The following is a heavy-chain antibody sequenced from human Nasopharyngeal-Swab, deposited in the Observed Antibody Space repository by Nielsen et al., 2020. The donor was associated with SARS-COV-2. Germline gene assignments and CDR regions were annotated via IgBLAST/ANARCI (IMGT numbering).Heavy chain of an antibody. D-gene: IGHD2-2*01. CDR1: GFTFSSYD. V-gene: IGHV3-13*04. J-gene: IGHJ6*03. CDR3: ARGTDCSSTSCPTFYYYYYYMDV. CDR2: IGTAGDT. Sequence: GGSLRLSCAASGFTFSSYDMHWVPQAPGKGLEWVSAIGTAGDTYYPGSVKGRFTISRENAKNSLYLQMNSLRAGDTAVYYCARGTDCSSTSCPTFYYYYYYMDVWGKGTTVTVSS.